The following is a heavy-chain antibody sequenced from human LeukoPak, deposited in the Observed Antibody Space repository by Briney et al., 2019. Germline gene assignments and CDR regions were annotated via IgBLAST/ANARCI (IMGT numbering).Heavy chain of an antibody. Sequence: GRSLRLSCAASGFTFSSYAMHWVRQAPGKGLEWVAVISYDGSNKYYADSVKGRFTISRDNAKNSLYLQMNSLRAEDTAVYYCARSIKIVGEDYWGQGTLVTVSS. J-gene: IGHJ4*02. V-gene: IGHV3-30-3*01. CDR2: ISYDGSNK. CDR1: GFTFSSYA. D-gene: IGHD1-26*01. CDR3: ARSIKIVGEDY.